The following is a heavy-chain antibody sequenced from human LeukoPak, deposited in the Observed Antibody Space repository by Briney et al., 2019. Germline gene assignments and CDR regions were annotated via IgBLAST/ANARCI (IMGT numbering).Heavy chain of an antibody. D-gene: IGHD6-6*01. Sequence: SETLSLTCTVSGGSISSSSYYWGWIRQPPGKGLEWIGSIYYSGSTYYNPSLKSRVTISVDTSKNQFSLKLSSVTAADTAVYYCARDLRESSSSWFDPWGQGTLVTVSP. J-gene: IGHJ5*02. V-gene: IGHV4-39*07. CDR1: GGSISSSSYY. CDR3: ARDLRESSSSWFDP. CDR2: IYYSGST.